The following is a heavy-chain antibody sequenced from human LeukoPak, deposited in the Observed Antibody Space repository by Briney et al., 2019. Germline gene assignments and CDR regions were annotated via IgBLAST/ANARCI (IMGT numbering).Heavy chain of an antibody. V-gene: IGHV3-30*02. CDR2: IRYDGSNK. CDR1: GFTFSSYG. Sequence: GGSLRLSCAASGFTFSSYGMHWARQAPGKGLEWVAFIRYDGSNKYYADSVKGRFTISRDNSKNTLYLQMNSLRAEDTAVYYCARGATTHFDYWGQGTLVTVSS. J-gene: IGHJ4*02. CDR3: ARGATTHFDY. D-gene: IGHD1-26*01.